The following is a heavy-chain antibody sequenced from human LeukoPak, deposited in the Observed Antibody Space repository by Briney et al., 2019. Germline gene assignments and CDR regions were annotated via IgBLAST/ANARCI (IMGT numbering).Heavy chain of an antibody. J-gene: IGHJ4*02. D-gene: IGHD4-11*01. Sequence: AGGSLRLSCAASGFTFSSYWMSWVRQAPGKGLEWVANIKQDGSEIYSVDSVKGRFTISGDNAKNSLYLQMNSLRAEDTAVYYCARGLPPVMKYYFDYWGQGTLVTVSS. V-gene: IGHV3-7*02. CDR3: ARGLPPVMKYYFDY. CDR1: GFTFSSYW. CDR2: IKQDGSEI.